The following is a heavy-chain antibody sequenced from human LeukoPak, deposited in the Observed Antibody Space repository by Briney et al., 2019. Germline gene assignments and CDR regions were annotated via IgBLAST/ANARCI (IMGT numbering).Heavy chain of an antibody. V-gene: IGHV1-3*01. CDR1: GYTFTFYT. D-gene: IGHD3-22*01. CDR3: AGGGASSDYQYLDY. Sequence: GASVKVSCKASGYTFTFYTMHWVRQAPGQRLEWMGWINAGSGDTEYSQKFQGRVTITRDTSATTAYMELSSLRSEDTAVYYCAGGGASSDYQYLDYWGQGTLVTVSS. J-gene: IGHJ4*02. CDR2: INAGSGDT.